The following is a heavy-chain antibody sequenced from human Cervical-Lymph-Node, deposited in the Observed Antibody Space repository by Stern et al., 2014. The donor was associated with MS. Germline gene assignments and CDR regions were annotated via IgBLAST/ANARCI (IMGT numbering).Heavy chain of an antibody. CDR3: THSFGSVSGTYSGMDV. V-gene: IGHV2-5*02. D-gene: IGHD1-7*01. CDR2: IYWDDDD. CDR1: GFSLSADGVG. J-gene: IGHJ6*02. Sequence: QITLKESGPSLVRPTQTVTLTCTVSGFSLSADGVGVGWTRQAPGKALEWLALIYWDDDDRYSQSVKNRRTIKKDTSKNQVVLTMTDMDPEDTGTYYCTHSFGSVSGTYSGMDVWGQGTTVTVS.